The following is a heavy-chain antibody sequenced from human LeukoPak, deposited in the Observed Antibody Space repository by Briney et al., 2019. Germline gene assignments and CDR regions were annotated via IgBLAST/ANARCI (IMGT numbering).Heavy chain of an antibody. CDR3: ARGGGPTVTTRSSIDD. J-gene: IGHJ4*02. CDR2: ITNSGDTI. V-gene: IGHV3-11*01. CDR1: GFPFGDYY. Sequence: GGFLRLSCAASGFPFGDYYMTWIRQAPGKGLEWVSYITNSGDTIYYGDSVKGRFTISRDNAENSLSLQMNSLRPEDTAIYFCARGGGPTVTTRSSIDDWGQGTLVSVSS. D-gene: IGHD4-17*01.